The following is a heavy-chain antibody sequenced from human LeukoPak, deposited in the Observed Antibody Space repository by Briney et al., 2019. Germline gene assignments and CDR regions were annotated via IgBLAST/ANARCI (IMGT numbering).Heavy chain of an antibody. CDR2: IYYSGST. Sequence: PSETLSLTCTVSGGSISNYYWSWIRQPPGKGLEYIGYIYYSGSTNCNPSLKSRVTISVDKSKNQFSLKLSSVTAADTAVYYCARDAAWVRLGEGTWGQGTLVTVSS. D-gene: IGHD3-16*01. CDR3: ARDAAWVRLGEGT. V-gene: IGHV4-59*12. CDR1: GGSISNYY. J-gene: IGHJ5*02.